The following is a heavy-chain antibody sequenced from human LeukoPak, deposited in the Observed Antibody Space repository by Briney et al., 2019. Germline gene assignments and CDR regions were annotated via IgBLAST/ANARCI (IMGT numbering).Heavy chain of an antibody. Sequence: GGSLRLSCAASGFTFSSYWMSWVRQAPGKGLEWVANIKQDGSEKYYVDSVKGRFTISRDNAKNSLYLQMNSLRAEDTALYYCAKDRYSSGRYFDYWGQGTLVTVSS. V-gene: IGHV3-7*03. D-gene: IGHD6-19*01. J-gene: IGHJ4*02. CDR2: IKQDGSEK. CDR1: GFTFSSYW. CDR3: AKDRYSSGRYFDY.